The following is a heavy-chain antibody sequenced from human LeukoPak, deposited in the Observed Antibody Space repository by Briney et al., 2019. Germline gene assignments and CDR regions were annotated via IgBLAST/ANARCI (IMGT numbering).Heavy chain of an antibody. CDR2: INHSGST. D-gene: IGHD3-3*01. V-gene: IGHV4-34*01. CDR3: ARVLLYYDFWSGPAPYYYYGMDV. J-gene: IGHJ6*02. CDR1: GGSFSGYY. Sequence: PSETLPLTCAVYGGSFSGYYWSWIRQPPGKGLEWIGEINHSGSTNYNPSLKSRVTISVDTSKNQFSLKLSSVTAADTAVYYCARVLLYYDFWSGPAPYYYYGMDVWGQGTTVTVSS.